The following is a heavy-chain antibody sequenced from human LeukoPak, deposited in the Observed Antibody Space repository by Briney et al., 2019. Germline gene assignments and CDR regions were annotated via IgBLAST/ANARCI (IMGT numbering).Heavy chain of an antibody. Sequence: SETLSLTCTVSGGSISSSSYYWGWIRQPPGKGLEWIGYIYYSGSTNYNPSLKSRVTISVDTSKNQFSLKLSSVTAADTAVYYCARQLRSDYFDYWGQGTLVTVSS. CDR1: GGSISSSSYY. J-gene: IGHJ4*02. D-gene: IGHD2/OR15-2a*01. CDR2: IYYSGST. CDR3: ARQLRSDYFDY. V-gene: IGHV4-61*05.